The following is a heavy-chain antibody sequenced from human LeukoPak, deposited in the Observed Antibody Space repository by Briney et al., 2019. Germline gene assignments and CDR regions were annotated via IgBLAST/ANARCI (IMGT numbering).Heavy chain of an antibody. D-gene: IGHD1-26*01. Sequence: SGGSLRLSCAASGFTFSSYSMSWVRQAPGKGLEWVANIKEDGSEKYYVDSVKGRFTISRDNAKNSLYLQMNSLRAEDTAVYYCARGSGRYYVYWGQGTLVTVSS. CDR1: GFTFSSYS. CDR2: IKEDGSEK. J-gene: IGHJ4*02. CDR3: ARGSGRYYVY. V-gene: IGHV3-7*04.